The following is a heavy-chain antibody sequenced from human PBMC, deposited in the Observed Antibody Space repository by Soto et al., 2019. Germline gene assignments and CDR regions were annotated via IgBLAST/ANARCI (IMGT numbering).Heavy chain of an antibody. V-gene: IGHV3-53*01. CDR1: GFTVSSNY. J-gene: IGHJ6*02. CDR3: ARDPKGFWSGPSYYYYGMDV. Sequence: RGSLRLSCAASGFTVSSNYMSWVRQAPGKGLEWVSVICGDGATFYADPVKGRFTISRDTSKNTLFLQMNSLRAEDTAVYYCARDPKGFWSGPSYYYYGMDVWGQGTTVTVYS. CDR2: ICGDGAT. D-gene: IGHD3-3*01.